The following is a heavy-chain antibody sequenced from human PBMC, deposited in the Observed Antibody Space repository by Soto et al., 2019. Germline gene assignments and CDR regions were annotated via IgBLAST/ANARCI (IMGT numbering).Heavy chain of an antibody. J-gene: IGHJ5*02. CDR1: GFTVSSNY. V-gene: IGHV3-53*01. D-gene: IGHD3-22*01. CDR3: ARSSGYWVFDP. Sequence: GGSLRLSCAASGFTVSSNYMSWVRQAPGKGLEWVSVIYSGGSTYYADSVKGRFTISRDNSKNTLYLQMNSLRAEDTAVYYCARSSGYWVFDPWGQGTLVTVSS. CDR2: IYSGGST.